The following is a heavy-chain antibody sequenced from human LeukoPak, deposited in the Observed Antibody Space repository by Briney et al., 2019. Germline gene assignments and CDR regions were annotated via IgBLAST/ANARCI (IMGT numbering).Heavy chain of an antibody. D-gene: IGHD2-21*02. V-gene: IGHV3-30-3*01. CDR1: GFTFSSYA. CDR3: ASKWFCGGDCYYQIDF. J-gene: IGHJ4*02. CDR2: ISYDGSNK. Sequence: GGSLRLSCAASGFTFSSYAMPWVRQAPGKGLEWVAVISYDGSNKYYADSVKGRFTISRDNSKNTLFLQMSSLRPEDTAVYYCASKWFCGGDCYYQIDFWGQGTLVTVSS.